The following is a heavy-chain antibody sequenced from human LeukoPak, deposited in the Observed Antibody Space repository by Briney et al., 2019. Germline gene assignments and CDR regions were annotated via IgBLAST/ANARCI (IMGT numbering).Heavy chain of an antibody. CDR1: GGSISSSSYY. J-gene: IGHJ6*02. CDR3: ARPSDPYYYYGMDV. Sequence: SETLSLTCTVSGGSISSSSYYWGWIRQPPGEGLEWIGSIYYSGSTYYNPSLKSRVTISVDTSKNQFSLKLSSVTAADTAVYYCARPSDPYYYYGMDVWGQGTTVTVSS. V-gene: IGHV4-39*01. CDR2: IYYSGST.